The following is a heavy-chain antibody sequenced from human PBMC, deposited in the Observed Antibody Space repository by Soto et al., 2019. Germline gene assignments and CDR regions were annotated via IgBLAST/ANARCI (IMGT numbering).Heavy chain of an antibody. CDR1: GYTFTCYY. Sequence: ASVKVSCKASGYTFTCYYMHWVRQAPGQGVEWMGWINPNSGGTNYAQKFQGWVTMTRDTSISTAYMELSRLRSDDTAVYYCARERSAYYYDSSGQTYGMEVWGQGTTVTVSS. CDR3: ARERSAYYYDSSGQTYGMEV. V-gene: IGHV1-2*04. D-gene: IGHD3-22*01. CDR2: INPNSGGT. J-gene: IGHJ6*02.